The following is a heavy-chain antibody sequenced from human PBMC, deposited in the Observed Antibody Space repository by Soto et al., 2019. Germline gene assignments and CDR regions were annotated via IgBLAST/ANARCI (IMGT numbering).Heavy chain of an antibody. CDR3: ARSYWNSSLHFDY. Sequence: QVQLVQSGAEVKKPGASVKVSCKASGYTFTSYYMHWVRQAPGQGLEWMGIINPSGGSTSYAQKCQGRVTRARDPSRSTVYVELSSLRSEDSAVYYCARSYWNSSLHFDYWGQGTLVTGSS. D-gene: IGHD1-7*01. CDR2: INPSGGST. CDR1: GYTFTSYY. J-gene: IGHJ4*02. V-gene: IGHV1-46*03.